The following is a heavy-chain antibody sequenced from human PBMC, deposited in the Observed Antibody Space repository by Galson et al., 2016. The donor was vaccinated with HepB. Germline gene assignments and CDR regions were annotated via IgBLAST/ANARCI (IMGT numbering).Heavy chain of an antibody. CDR2: INPNSGGT. D-gene: IGHD3-10*01. J-gene: IGHJ6*02. V-gene: IGHV1-2*02. CDR3: ARVFTMVRGVTNTFYYYGMDV. Sequence: SVKVSCKASGYTLTDYYIHWVRQAPGQGLEWMGWINPNSGGTNYAQKFQGRVTMTRDTSISTAYMELSGLKSYDTAVYYCARVFTMVRGVTNTFYYYGMDVWGQGTTVTVSS. CDR1: GYTLTDYY.